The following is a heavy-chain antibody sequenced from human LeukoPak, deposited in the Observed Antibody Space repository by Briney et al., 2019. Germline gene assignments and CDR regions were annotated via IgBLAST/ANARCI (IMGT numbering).Heavy chain of an antibody. J-gene: IGHJ4*02. V-gene: IGHV1-46*01. CDR2: INPSGGST. Sequence: ASVKVSCKASGYTFTSYYMHWVRQAPGQGLEWMGIINPSGGSTSYAQKFQGRVTMTRDMSTSTVYMELSSLRSEDTAVYYCARDPTGWDYVWGSYRWGYYFDYWGQGTLVTVSS. CDR1: GYTFTSYY. CDR3: ARDPTGWDYVWGSYRWGYYFDY. D-gene: IGHD3-16*02.